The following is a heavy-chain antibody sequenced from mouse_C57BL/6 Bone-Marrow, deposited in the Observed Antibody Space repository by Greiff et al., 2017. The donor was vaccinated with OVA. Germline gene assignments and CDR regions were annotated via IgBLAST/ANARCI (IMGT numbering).Heavy chain of an antibody. Sequence: VQLQQSGPELVKPGASVKLSCKASGYNFTSYDINWVKQRNGQGLEWIGCIYPSDGSTKYNEKFKGKATLTVDTSSSTAYMELHSLTSEDSAVYFCARCGCQAYWGQGTLVTVSA. CDR3: ARCGCQAY. J-gene: IGHJ3*01. CDR1: GYNFTSYD. V-gene: IGHV1-85*01. CDR2: IYPSDGST. D-gene: IGHD6-1*01.